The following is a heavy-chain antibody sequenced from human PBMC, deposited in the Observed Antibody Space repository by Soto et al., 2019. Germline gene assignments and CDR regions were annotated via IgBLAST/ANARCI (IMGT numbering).Heavy chain of an antibody. CDR1: GYTFTSYG. V-gene: IGHV1-69*13. J-gene: IGHJ3*02. Sequence: SVKVSCKASGYTFTSYGISWVRQAPGQGLEWMGGIIPIFGTANYAQKFQGRVTITADESTSTAYMELSSLRSEDTAVYYCAAIYDILTGGPDDAFDIWGQGTMVTVSS. CDR2: IIPIFGTA. D-gene: IGHD3-9*01. CDR3: AAIYDILTGGPDDAFDI.